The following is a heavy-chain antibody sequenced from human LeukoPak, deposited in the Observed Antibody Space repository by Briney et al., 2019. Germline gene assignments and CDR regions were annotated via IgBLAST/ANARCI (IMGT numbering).Heavy chain of an antibody. CDR2: IYHSGST. V-gene: IGHV4-38-2*01. CDR3: ARVADAFDI. Sequence: KPSETLSLTCAVSGYSISSGYYWGWIRQPPGEGLEWIGSIYHSGSTYYNPSLKSRVTISVDTSKNQFSLKLSSVTAADTAVYYCARVADAFDIWGQGTMVTVSS. CDR1: GYSISSGYY. J-gene: IGHJ3*02.